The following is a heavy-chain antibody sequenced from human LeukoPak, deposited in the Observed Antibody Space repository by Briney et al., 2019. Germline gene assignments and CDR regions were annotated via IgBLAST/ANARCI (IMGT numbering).Heavy chain of an antibody. J-gene: IGHJ4*02. Sequence: ASVEVSCKASGYTFTSYYMHWVRQAPGQGLEWMGIINPSAGNTNYAQKFQGRVTMTRDTSTSTVYMDLSSLRSEDTAVYYCAREQSGGTFDYWGQGTLVTVSS. CDR3: AREQSGGTFDY. V-gene: IGHV1-46*01. CDR1: GYTFTSYY. CDR2: INPSAGNT. D-gene: IGHD2-15*01.